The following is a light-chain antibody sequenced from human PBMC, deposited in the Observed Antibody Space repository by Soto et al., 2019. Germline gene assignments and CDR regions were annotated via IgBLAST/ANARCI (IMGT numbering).Light chain of an antibody. J-gene: IGKJ1*01. CDR2: GAS. Sequence: MTQSPATLSVSPGARSTLYCRASQTISSSLAWYQHKPGQAPRLLIFGASPRATGVPARFSGGGSGTLFTLTISSLQSEDFGVYYCQQYNTWPWTFGQGTKVDIK. V-gene: IGKV3-15*01. CDR3: QQYNTWPWT. CDR1: QTISSS.